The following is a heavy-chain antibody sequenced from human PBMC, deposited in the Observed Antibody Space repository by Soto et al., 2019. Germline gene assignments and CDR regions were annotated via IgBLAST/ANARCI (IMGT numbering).Heavy chain of an antibody. CDR1: GFTFRSYG. D-gene: IGHD1-7*01. J-gene: IGHJ4*02. Sequence: EVQLLESGGCLVQPGGSLRLSCAASGFTFRSYGMTWVRQAPGKGLEWVSFSSATGSGRYYADSVKGRFTISRDNSKNTLYLQMTSLRADDTAVYYCAKDRRAGGNYGFYSDFWGQGALVIVSS. CDR3: AKDRRAGGNYGFYSDF. V-gene: IGHV3-23*01. CDR2: SSATGSGR.